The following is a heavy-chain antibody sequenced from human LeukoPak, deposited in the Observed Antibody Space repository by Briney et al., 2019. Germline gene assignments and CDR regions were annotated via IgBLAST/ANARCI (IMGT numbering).Heavy chain of an antibody. CDR3: ARPRRGVPAAL. CDR1: GFTFSTDW. Sequence: GGSLRLSCTVSGFTFSTDWMSWVRQAPGKGLEWVANIKPDGSDKYYVDSVKGRFTVSRDNAKNSLYLQMNSLRVEDAAVYYCARPRRGVPAALWGQGTLVIVSS. J-gene: IGHJ4*02. CDR2: IKPDGSDK. D-gene: IGHD2-2*01. V-gene: IGHV3-7*01.